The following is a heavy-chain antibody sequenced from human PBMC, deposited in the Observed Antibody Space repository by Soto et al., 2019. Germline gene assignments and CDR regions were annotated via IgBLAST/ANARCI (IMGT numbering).Heavy chain of an antibody. V-gene: IGHV3-30-3*01. CDR1: ALSFSHYA. D-gene: IGHD2-15*01. Sequence: PRGSRRLACVASALSFSHYAMRWVGQAPGKGLECVAVISCDGNIKRYADSVKGRFTISRDNSENTLYLQMNSLRPEDTAVYYCARAGYCSGGRCYSPYYYYGMDVWGQGTTVTVSS. J-gene: IGHJ6*02. CDR2: ISCDGNIK. CDR3: ARAGYCSGGRCYSPYYYYGMDV.